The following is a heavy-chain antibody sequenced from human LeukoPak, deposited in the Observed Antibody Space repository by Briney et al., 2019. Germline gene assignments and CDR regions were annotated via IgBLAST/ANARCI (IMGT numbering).Heavy chain of an antibody. Sequence: PSETLSLTCTVSGGSISSYYWSWIRQPPGKGLEGIGYIYTSGSTNYNPSLKSRVTISVDTSKNQFSLKLSSVTAADTAVYYCARRLQTYYYDSSGSVWFDPWGQGTLVTVSS. CDR3: ARRLQTYYYDSSGSVWFDP. V-gene: IGHV4-4*09. CDR2: IYTSGST. D-gene: IGHD3-22*01. CDR1: GGSISSYY. J-gene: IGHJ5*02.